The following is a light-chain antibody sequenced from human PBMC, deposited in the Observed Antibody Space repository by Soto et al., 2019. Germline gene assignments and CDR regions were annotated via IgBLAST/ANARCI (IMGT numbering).Light chain of an antibody. CDR3: QQRHMWPIT. CDR1: QSFRGL. J-gene: IGKJ5*01. Sequence: EVVLTQSPVTLSLSPGERATLSCRDSQSFRGLLAWYKQKPGQALRLLIYDAYNRATGIPPRFSGSGSGTDFTLTISSLEPEDSAVYYCQQRHMWPITFGQGTRLEIK. V-gene: IGKV3-11*01. CDR2: DAY.